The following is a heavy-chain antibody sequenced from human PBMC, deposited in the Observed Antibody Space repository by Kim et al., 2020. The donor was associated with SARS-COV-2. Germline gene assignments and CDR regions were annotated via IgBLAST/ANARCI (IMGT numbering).Heavy chain of an antibody. V-gene: IGHV3-48*03. D-gene: IGHD6-13*01. CDR3: ARGTMGWGIAAAGFDY. J-gene: IGHJ4*02. CDR1: GFTFSSYE. CDR2: ISSSGSTI. Sequence: GGSLRLSCAASGFTFSSYEMNWVRQAPGKGLEWFSYISSSGSTIYYADSVKGRFTISRDNAKNSLYLQMNSLRAEDTAVYYCARGTMGWGIAAAGFDYWGQGTLVTVSS.